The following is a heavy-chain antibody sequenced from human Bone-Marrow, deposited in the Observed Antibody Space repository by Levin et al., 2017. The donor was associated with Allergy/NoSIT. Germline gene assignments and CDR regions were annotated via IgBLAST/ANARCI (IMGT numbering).Heavy chain of an antibody. CDR2: IYHSGST. CDR3: ARDSNSAYSSGWERLDAFDI. CDR1: GGSISSSNW. V-gene: IGHV4-4*02. J-gene: IGHJ3*02. Sequence: GSLRLSCAVSGGSISSSNWWSWVRQPPGKGLEWIGEIYHSGSTNYNPSLKSRVTISVDKSKNQFSLKLSSVTAADTAVYYCARDSNSAYSSGWERLDAFDIWGQGTMVTVSS. D-gene: IGHD6-19*01.